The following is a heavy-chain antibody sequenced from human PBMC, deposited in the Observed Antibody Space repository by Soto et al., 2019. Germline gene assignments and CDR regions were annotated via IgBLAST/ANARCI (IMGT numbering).Heavy chain of an antibody. Sequence: ASVKVSCKVSGYTLTELSMHWVRQAPGKGLEWMGGFDPEDGETIYAQKFQGRVTMTEDTSTDTAYMELSSLRSEDTAVYYCATAQRRVAGTNYYYYGMDVWGQGTTVTVSS. CDR1: GYTLTELS. CDR2: FDPEDGET. V-gene: IGHV1-24*01. J-gene: IGHJ6*02. CDR3: ATAQRRVAGTNYYYYGMDV. D-gene: IGHD6-19*01.